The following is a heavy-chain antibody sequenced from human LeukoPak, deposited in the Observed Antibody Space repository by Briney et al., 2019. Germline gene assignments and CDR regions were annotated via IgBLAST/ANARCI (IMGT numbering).Heavy chain of an antibody. CDR2: ISYDGSNK. CDR3: ARDRWELQNFDY. Sequence: GRSLRLSCVASGFTFSNYALHWVRQAPGKGLEWVAVISYDGSNKYYADSVKGRFTISRDNSKNTLYLQMNSLRAEDTAVYYCARDRWELQNFDYWGQGTLVTVSS. J-gene: IGHJ4*02. CDR1: GFTFSNYA. V-gene: IGHV3-30-3*01. D-gene: IGHD1-26*01.